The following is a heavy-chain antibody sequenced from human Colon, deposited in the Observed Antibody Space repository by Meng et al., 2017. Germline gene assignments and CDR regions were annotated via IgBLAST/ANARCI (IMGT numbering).Heavy chain of an antibody. Sequence: HVQRVQFGAEVKKPGASVRVSCKASGYSFTNFGVSWVRQAPGQGLEWLGHIFTHTGNTNYGQKLQDRVTLTADTSTNTAYMELRSLRSDDTAVYYCGRGGDYYDGSGYPIDFWGQGTLVTVSS. CDR3: GRGGDYYDGSGYPIDF. CDR1: GYSFTNFG. CDR2: IFTHTGNT. J-gene: IGHJ4*02. V-gene: IGHV1-18*01. D-gene: IGHD3-22*01.